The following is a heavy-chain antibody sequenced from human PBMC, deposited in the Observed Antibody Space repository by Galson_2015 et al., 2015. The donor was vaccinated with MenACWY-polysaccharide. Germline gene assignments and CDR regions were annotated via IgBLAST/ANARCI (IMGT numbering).Heavy chain of an antibody. V-gene: IGHV4-61*01. CDR3: ARVEKYSGSYYILH. J-gene: IGHJ4*02. CDR1: GGSVNSVTYY. CDR2: IYYTGRT. Sequence: ETLSLTCTVSGGSVNSVTYYWAWLRQPPGEGLEWIGFIYYTGRTNNNPSLKSRVTISLDTSKNQFSLRLSSVTAADTAVYYCARVEKYSGSYYILHWGQGTLVTVSS. D-gene: IGHD1-26*01.